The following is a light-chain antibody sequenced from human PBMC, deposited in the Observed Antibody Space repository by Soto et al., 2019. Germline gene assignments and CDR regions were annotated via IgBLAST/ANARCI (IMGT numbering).Light chain of an antibody. CDR3: QQYRSSPPT. Sequence: EIVLTQSPGTLSLSPGEGATLSCRASQSVTSSYLAWYQRKPGQAPRLLIYGASSRATGIPDRFSGSGSATDFTLTISRMEPEDFAVYFCQQYRSSPPTFGQGTQVEIK. J-gene: IGKJ1*01. CDR2: GAS. CDR1: QSVTSSY. V-gene: IGKV3-20*01.